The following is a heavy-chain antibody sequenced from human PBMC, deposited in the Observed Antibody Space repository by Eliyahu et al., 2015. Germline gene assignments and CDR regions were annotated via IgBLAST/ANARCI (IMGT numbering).Heavy chain of an antibody. J-gene: IGHJ6*02. CDR1: GAPTPSRNW. Sequence: QVQLQESGPGLVKPSGTLSLTCDVTGAPTPSRNWWSWVRQPPGKGLDWIGEIYHSGSTNYNPSLKSRVTISVDKSKNQFSLKLSSVTAADTAVYYCARRVSVTGMDVWGQGITVPVSS. CDR3: ARRVSVTGMDV. D-gene: IGHD4-11*01. V-gene: IGHV4-4*02. CDR2: IYHSGST.